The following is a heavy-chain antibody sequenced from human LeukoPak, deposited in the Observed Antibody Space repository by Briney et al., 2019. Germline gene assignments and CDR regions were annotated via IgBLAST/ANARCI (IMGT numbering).Heavy chain of an antibody. CDR1: GASISSSSYY. CDR3: ARDVSGYDLLDY. Sequence: SETLSLTCTVSGASISSSSYYWGWIRQPPGKGLEWIGSIYYSGSTYYNPSLKSRVTISVDTSKNQFSLKLSSVTAADTAVYYCARDVSGYDLLDYWGQGTLVTVSS. J-gene: IGHJ4*02. V-gene: IGHV4-39*07. CDR2: IYYSGST. D-gene: IGHD5-12*01.